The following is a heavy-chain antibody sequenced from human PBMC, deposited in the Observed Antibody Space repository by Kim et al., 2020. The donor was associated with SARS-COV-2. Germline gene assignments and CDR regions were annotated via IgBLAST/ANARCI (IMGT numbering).Heavy chain of an antibody. Sequence: GGSLRLSCAASGFTFSSYAMSWVRQAPGKGLEWVSAISGSGGSTYYADSVKGRFTISRDNSKNTLYLQMNSLRAEDTAVYYCAKNIVVVPAASYYYYGMDVWGQGTTVTVSS. D-gene: IGHD2-2*01. CDR1: GFTFSSYA. V-gene: IGHV3-23*01. J-gene: IGHJ6*02. CDR3: AKNIVVVPAASYYYYGMDV. CDR2: ISGSGGST.